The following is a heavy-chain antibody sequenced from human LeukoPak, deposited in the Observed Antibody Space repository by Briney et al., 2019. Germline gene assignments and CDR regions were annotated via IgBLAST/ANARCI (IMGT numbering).Heavy chain of an antibody. CDR1: GASISSSSNS. CDR3: ARRTIVVVPAAMNYYMDV. CDR2: INHSGST. V-gene: IGHV4-4*02. J-gene: IGHJ6*03. Sequence: SETLSLTCAVSGASISSSSNSWSWFRQPPGKGLEWIGEINHSGSTNYNPSLKSRVTISVDTSKNQFSLKLSSVTAADTAVYYCARRTIVVVPAAMNYYMDVWGKGTTVTISS. D-gene: IGHD2-2*01.